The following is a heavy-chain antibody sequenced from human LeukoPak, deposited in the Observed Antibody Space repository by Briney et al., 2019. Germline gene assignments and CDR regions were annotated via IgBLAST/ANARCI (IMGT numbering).Heavy chain of an antibody. J-gene: IGHJ4*02. V-gene: IGHV3-21*04. CDR1: GFTFSSYS. CDR3: ARDRSPSYSSSWTFDY. D-gene: IGHD6-13*01. Sequence: GGSLRLSCAASGFTFSSYSMNWVRQAPGKGLEWVSSISSSSSYIYYADSVKGRFTISRDNAKNSLYLQMNSLRAEDTAVYYCARDRSPSYSSSWTFDYWGQGTLVTVSS. CDR2: ISSSSSYI.